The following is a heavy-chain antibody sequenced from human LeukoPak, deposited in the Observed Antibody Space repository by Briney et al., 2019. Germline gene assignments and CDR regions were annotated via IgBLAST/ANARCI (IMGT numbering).Heavy chain of an antibody. CDR3: ARDFGDLDAFDV. V-gene: IGHV3-23*01. J-gene: IGHJ3*01. CDR1: GFTVGTYA. D-gene: IGHD4-17*01. CDR2: ISADSST. Sequence: GGSQRLSCSASGFTVGTYAMSWVRQAPGKGLEWVSAISADSSTFYADSVRGRFIVSRDNSKNTLYLQMSSLRAEDTALYYCARDFGDLDAFDVWGQGTMVTVSS.